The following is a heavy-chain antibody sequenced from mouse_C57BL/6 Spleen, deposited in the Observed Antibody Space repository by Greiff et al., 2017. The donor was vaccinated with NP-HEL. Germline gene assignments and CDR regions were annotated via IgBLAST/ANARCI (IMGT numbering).Heavy chain of an antibody. J-gene: IGHJ2*01. V-gene: IGHV1-63*01. CDR3: ARNGYYGNLYFDY. Sequence: QVQLQQSGAELVRPGTSVKMSCKASGYTFTNYWIGWAKQRPGHGLEWIGDIYPGGGYTNYNEKFKGKATLTADKSSSTAYMQFSSLTSEDSAIYYCARNGYYGNLYFDYWGQGTTLTVSS. CDR2: IYPGGGYT. D-gene: IGHD2-1*01. CDR1: GYTFTNYW.